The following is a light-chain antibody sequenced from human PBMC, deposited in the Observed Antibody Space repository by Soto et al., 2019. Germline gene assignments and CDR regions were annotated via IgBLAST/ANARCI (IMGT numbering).Light chain of an antibody. Sequence: DIQMTQSPSSLSASAGDRVTITCRASQGISNFLAWYQQKPGKVPKLLIYGASTLQSGVPSRFSGSGSGTDFTLTISSLQPEDGATYYCHKYNSAPWTFGQGTKVEIK. CDR3: HKYNSAPWT. J-gene: IGKJ1*01. CDR1: QGISNF. V-gene: IGKV1-27*01. CDR2: GAS.